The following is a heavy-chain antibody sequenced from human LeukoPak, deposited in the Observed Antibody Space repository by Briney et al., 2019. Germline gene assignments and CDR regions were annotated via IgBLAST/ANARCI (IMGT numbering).Heavy chain of an antibody. CDR1: GGSFSGYF. D-gene: IGHD3-10*01. Sequence: PSETLSLTCAVYGGSFSGYFWSWIRQPPGKGLEWIGEIVHSGSTNYNPSLKSRVTISVDTSKNQFSLKLSSVTAADTAVYYCARGVSYYGSGSYYNWIDYWGQGTLVTVSS. CDR2: IVHSGST. J-gene: IGHJ4*02. V-gene: IGHV4-34*01. CDR3: ARGVSYYGSGSYYNWIDY.